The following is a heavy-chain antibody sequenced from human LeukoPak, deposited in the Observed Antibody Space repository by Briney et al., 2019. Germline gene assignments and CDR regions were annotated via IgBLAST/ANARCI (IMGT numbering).Heavy chain of an antibody. CDR1: GYTFDNYG. V-gene: IGHV1-18*01. D-gene: IGHD5-24*01. Sequence: GASVKVSCKASGYTFDNYGISWVRQAPGQGLEWMGWISAYDGNTNYANKLQGRVTMTTDASTSTAFMELRSLTSDDTAVYFCAREFGMFTISHGDAFAIWGQGTVVTVSS. CDR2: ISAYDGNT. J-gene: IGHJ3*02. CDR3: AREFGMFTISHGDAFAI.